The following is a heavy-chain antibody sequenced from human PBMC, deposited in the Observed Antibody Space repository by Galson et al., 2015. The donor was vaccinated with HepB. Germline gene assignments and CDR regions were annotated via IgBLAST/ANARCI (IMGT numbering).Heavy chain of an antibody. CDR3: ARDFIKVDTAILFDY. V-gene: IGHV1-69*04. Sequence: SVKVSCKASGGTFSSYTISWVRQAPGQGLEWMGRIIPILGIANYAQKFQGRVTITADKSTSTAYMELSSLRSEDTAVYYCARDFIKVDTAILFDYWGQGTLVTVSS. D-gene: IGHD5-18*01. CDR1: GGTFSSYT. CDR2: IIPILGIA. J-gene: IGHJ4*02.